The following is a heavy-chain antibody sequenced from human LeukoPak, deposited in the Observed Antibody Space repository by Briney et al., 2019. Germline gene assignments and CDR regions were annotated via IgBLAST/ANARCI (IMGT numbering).Heavy chain of an antibody. J-gene: IGHJ6*03. CDR3: ARDLDNAYYYYMDV. CDR2: INPNSGGT. CDR1: GYTFTGYY. V-gene: IGHV1-2*06. D-gene: IGHD2-2*03. Sequence: ASVKVSCKASGYTFTGYYMHWVRQAPGQGLEWMGRINPNSGGTNYAQKFQGRVTMTRDTSISTAYMELSRLRSDDTAVYYCARDLDNAYYYYMDVWGKGTTVTVSS.